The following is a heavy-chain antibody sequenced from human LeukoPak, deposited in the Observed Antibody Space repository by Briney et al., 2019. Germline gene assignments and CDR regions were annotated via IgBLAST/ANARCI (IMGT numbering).Heavy chain of an antibody. J-gene: IGHJ4*02. CDR2: IYYSGST. Sequence: SETLSLTCTVSGGSISSSSYYWAWIRQPPGKGLEWIGSIYYSGSTYYNPSLKSRVTISVDTSRNQLPLKLSSVIAADTAVYYCARQATGPFDYWGQGTLVTVSS. CDR1: GGSISSSSYY. CDR3: ARQATGPFDY. V-gene: IGHV4-39*01. D-gene: IGHD1-26*01.